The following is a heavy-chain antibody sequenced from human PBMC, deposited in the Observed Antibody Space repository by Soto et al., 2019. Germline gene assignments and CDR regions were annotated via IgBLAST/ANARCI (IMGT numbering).Heavy chain of an antibody. D-gene: IGHD4-4*01. CDR1: GFTFSSYR. Sequence: GGSLRLSCAASGFTFSSYRMSWVRQAPGKGLEWVANIKQDGSEKYYVDSVKGRFTISRDNAKNSLYLQMNSLRAEDTAEYYCARDRRVTGLDYWGQGTLVTVSS. CDR3: ARDRRVTGLDY. CDR2: IKQDGSEK. J-gene: IGHJ4*02. V-gene: IGHV3-7*01.